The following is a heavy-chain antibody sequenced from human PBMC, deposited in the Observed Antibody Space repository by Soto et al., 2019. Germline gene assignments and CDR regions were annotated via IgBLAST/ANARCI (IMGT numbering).Heavy chain of an antibody. CDR3: ARGRYGDY. CDR2: ISAHNGNT. Sequence: QVHLVQSGAEVKKPGASVKVSCKGSGYTFTSYGIPWVRQAPGQGLEWMGWISAHNGNTDYAQKHQGRGTVTRDTSTGTAYMELRSRRSDDTAVYYCARGRYGDYWGQGALVTVSS. J-gene: IGHJ4*02. D-gene: IGHD1-1*01. CDR1: GYTFTSYG. V-gene: IGHV1-18*01.